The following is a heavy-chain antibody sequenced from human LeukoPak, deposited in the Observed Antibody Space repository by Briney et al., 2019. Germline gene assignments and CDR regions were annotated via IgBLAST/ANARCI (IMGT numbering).Heavy chain of an antibody. Sequence: GASVMVSCKASGYTFTSYGISWVRQAPGQGLEWMGWISAYNGTTNYAQKLQGRVTMTTDTSTSTAYMELRSLRSDDTAVYYCARDNSVEDTAWWFDPWGQGTLVTVSS. CDR1: GYTFTSYG. V-gene: IGHV1-18*01. CDR2: ISAYNGTT. CDR3: ARDNSVEDTAWWFDP. D-gene: IGHD4-23*01. J-gene: IGHJ5*02.